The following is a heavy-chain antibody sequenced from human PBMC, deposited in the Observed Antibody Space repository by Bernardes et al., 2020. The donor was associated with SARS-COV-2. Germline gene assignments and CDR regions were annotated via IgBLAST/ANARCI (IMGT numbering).Heavy chain of an antibody. V-gene: IGHV1-2*04. CDR2: INPDSGGT. J-gene: IGHJ4*02. CDR1: GYTFTAYY. D-gene: IGHD2-21*01. Sequence: ASVKVSCKASGYTFTAYYLHWVRQAPGQGLEWMGWINPDSGGTNYAQKFQGWVTMTRDTSISTAHMQLSRLRPDDTAVYYCASAGSAECGGDCWFDYWGQGSLVTVSS. CDR3: ASAGSAECGGDCWFDY.